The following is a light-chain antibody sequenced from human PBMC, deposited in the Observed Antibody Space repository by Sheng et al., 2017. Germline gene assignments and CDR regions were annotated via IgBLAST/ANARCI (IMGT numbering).Light chain of an antibody. CDR2: KAS. CDR1: QSINSW. CDR3: QQYNTYSST. Sequence: DIQMTQSPSTLSASVGDRVTITCRASQSINSWLAWYQQKPGKVPKLLIYKASSLESGVPSRFSGSGSGTEFTLTISSLQPDDFATYYCQQYNTYSSTFGQGTKLEI. J-gene: IGKJ2*01. V-gene: IGKV1-5*03.